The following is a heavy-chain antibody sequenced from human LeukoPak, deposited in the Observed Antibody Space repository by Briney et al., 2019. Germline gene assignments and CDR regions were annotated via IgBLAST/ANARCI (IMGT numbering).Heavy chain of an antibody. CDR2: ISYDGSNK. Sequence: GGSLRLSCAASGFTFSSYAMHWVRQAPGKGLEWVAVISYDGSNKYYADSVKGRFTISRDNSKNTLYLQMNSLRAEDTAVYYCARGLYYCDSSGLGYWGQGTLVTVSS. J-gene: IGHJ4*02. CDR3: ARGLYYCDSSGLGY. V-gene: IGHV3-30-3*01. D-gene: IGHD3-22*01. CDR1: GFTFSSYA.